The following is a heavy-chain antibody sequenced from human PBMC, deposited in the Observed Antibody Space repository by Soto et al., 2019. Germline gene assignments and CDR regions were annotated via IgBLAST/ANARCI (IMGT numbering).Heavy chain of an antibody. V-gene: IGHV1-8*01. CDR3: AIGSYGSGRYLFDY. Sequence: ASVKVSCKASGYTFTSYDINWVRQATGQGLEWMGWMSPNSGNTGYAQKFQGRVTMTRNTSISTAYMELSSLRSEDAAVYYCAIGSYGSGRYLFDYCGQGSLVTVSS. D-gene: IGHD3-10*01. J-gene: IGHJ4*01. CDR2: MSPNSGNT. CDR1: GYTFTSYD.